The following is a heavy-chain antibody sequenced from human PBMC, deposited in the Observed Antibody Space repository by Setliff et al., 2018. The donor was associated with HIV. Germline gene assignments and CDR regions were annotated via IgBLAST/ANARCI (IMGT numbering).Heavy chain of an antibody. CDR1: GDSITGRW. CDR2: IYHNGFA. D-gene: IGHD2-2*01. V-gene: IGHV4-59*08. J-gene: IGHJ3*01. Sequence: SETLSLTCTVSGDSITGRWLSWIRQPPGKGLEWTGNIYHNGFANYNPCLKSRRTISVDTSKNQVSLTLSSVTPADTAVYYCARHSCGTTACYAVDVWGPGTMVTVS. CDR3: ARHSCGTTACYAVDV.